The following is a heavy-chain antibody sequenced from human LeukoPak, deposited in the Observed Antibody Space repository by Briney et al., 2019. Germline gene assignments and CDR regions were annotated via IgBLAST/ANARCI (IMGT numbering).Heavy chain of an antibody. D-gene: IGHD3-10*01. Sequence: GGSLRLSCAASGFTFNNYGVHWVRQAPGKGLEWVAVIWFDGSYTYYADSVKGRFTISRDNSKNTLYLQMNSLRAEDTAVYYCARRLYYGSGSPIDYWGQGTLVTVSS. V-gene: IGHV3-33*01. CDR1: GFTFNNYG. CDR3: ARRLYYGSGSPIDY. CDR2: IWFDGSYT. J-gene: IGHJ4*02.